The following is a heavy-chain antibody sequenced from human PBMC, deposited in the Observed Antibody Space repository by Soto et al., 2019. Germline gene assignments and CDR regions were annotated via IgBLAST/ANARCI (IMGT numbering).Heavy chain of an antibody. CDR1: GFTFDDYT. J-gene: IGHJ6*02. CDR2: ISWDGGST. CDR3: ANSYGKGYYYYYGMDV. V-gene: IGHV3-43*01. Sequence: GGSLRLSYAASGFTFDDYTMHWVRQAPGKGLEWVSLISWDGGSTYYADSVKGRFTISRDNSKNSLYLQMNSLRTEDTALYYCANSYGKGYYYYYGMDVWGQGTTVTVSS. D-gene: IGHD5-18*01.